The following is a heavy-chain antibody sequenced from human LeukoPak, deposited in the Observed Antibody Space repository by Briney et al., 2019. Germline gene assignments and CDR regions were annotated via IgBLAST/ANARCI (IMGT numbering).Heavy chain of an antibody. J-gene: IGHJ4*02. D-gene: IGHD3-22*01. CDR2: IKQDGSDK. CDR3: ARDKGDYDTSGSLFVF. CDR1: GFTFSRYW. Sequence: PGGSLRLSCAASGFTFSRYWMSWVRQVPRKGLEWVANIKQDGSDKYYVDSVKGRFTISRDNSKNSLYLQMDSLRAEDTAVYYCARDKGDYDTSGSLFVFGGQGTLVTFAS. V-gene: IGHV3-7*03.